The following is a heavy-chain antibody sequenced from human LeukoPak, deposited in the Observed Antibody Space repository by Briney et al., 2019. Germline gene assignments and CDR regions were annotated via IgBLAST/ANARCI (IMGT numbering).Heavy chain of an antibody. J-gene: IGHJ4*02. CDR2: IIPIFGTA. CDR1: GGTFSSYA. V-gene: IGHV1-69*05. D-gene: IGHD4-17*01. Sequence: ASVKVSCXASGGTFSSYAISWVRQAPGQGLEWMGGIIPIFGTANYAQKFQGRVTITTDESTSTAYMELSSLRSEDTAVYYCARAIGDYVYFDYWGQGSLVTVSS. CDR3: ARAIGDYVYFDY.